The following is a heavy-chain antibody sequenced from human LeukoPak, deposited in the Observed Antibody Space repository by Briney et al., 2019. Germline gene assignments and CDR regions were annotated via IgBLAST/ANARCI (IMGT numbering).Heavy chain of an antibody. D-gene: IGHD6-13*01. V-gene: IGHV4-34*01. Sequence: KTSETLSLTCAVYGGSFSGYYWSWIRQPPGKRLEWIGEINHSGSTNYNPSLKSRVTISVDTSKNQFSLKLSSVTAADTAVYYCARWYSSSWYGMNVWGQGTTVTVSS. CDR3: ARWYSSSWYGMNV. CDR1: GGSFSGYY. CDR2: INHSGST. J-gene: IGHJ6*02.